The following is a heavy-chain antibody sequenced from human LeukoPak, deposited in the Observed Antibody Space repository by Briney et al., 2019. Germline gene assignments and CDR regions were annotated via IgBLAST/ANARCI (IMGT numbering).Heavy chain of an antibody. J-gene: IGHJ4*02. CDR3: ARAEVQHYYGSGSYLDY. V-gene: IGHV3-30-3*01. D-gene: IGHD3-10*01. Sequence: GGSLRLSCAASGFTFSSYAMHWVRQAPGKGLEWVAVISYDGSNKYYADSVKGRFIISRDNSKNTLYLQMNSLRAEDTAVYYCARAEVQHYYGSGSYLDYWGQGTLVTVSS. CDR2: ISYDGSNK. CDR1: GFTFSSYA.